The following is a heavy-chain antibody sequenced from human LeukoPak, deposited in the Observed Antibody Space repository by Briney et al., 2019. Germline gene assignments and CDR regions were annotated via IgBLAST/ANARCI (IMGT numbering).Heavy chain of an antibody. Sequence: GGSLRLSCEASGFTFSTYGMHWVRQAPGKGLEWVSSIGGSSSSRYHADSVKGRFTTSRDNAKNSLYLQMNSLRDEDTAVYYCAREANEAFDIWGQGTMVTVSS. J-gene: IGHJ3*02. CDR2: IGGSSSSR. CDR3: AREANEAFDI. V-gene: IGHV3-21*01. CDR1: GFTFSTYG.